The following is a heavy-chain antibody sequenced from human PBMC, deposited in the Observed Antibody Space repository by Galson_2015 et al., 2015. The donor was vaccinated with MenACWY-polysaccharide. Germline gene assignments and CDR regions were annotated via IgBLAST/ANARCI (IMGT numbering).Heavy chain of an antibody. V-gene: IGHV4-31*03. J-gene: IGHJ4*02. Sequence: LSLTCTVSGDSITSVNYYWSWIRQHPGKGLEWIGYIYYSGSTYYNPSLKSRLIISVDTSKNQFSLKLSSVTAADTAVYYCARDVGGGRTRFDYWGQGTLVTVSS. CDR2: IYYSGST. CDR1: GDSITSVNYY. CDR3: ARDVGGGRTRFDY. D-gene: IGHD3-10*01.